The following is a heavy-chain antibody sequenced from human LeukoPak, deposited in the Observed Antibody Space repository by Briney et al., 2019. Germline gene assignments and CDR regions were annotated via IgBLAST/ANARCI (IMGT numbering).Heavy chain of an antibody. V-gene: IGHV3-48*01. CDR3: MLSGSYTRHLRYFDY. Sequence: GGSLRLSCAASGFTFSSYSMNWVRQAPGKGLEWVSYISSSSSTIYYADSVKGRFTISRDNAKNSLYLQMNSLRAEDTAVYHCMLSGSYTRHLRYFDYWGQGTLVTVSS. CDR2: ISSSSSTI. D-gene: IGHD1-26*01. CDR1: GFTFSSYS. J-gene: IGHJ4*02.